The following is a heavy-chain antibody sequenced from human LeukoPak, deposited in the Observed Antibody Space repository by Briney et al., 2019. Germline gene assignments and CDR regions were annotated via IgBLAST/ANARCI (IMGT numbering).Heavy chain of an antibody. V-gene: IGHV4-28*01. CDR2: IYYSGST. J-gene: IGHJ4*02. CDR3: ARISSSGGSS. CDR1: GYSISSSNW. D-gene: IGHD2-15*01. Sequence: TSETLSLTCAVSGYSISSSNWWGWIRQPPGKGLEWIGYIYYSGSTYYNPSLKGRVTMSVDTSKNQFSLKLSSVTAVDTAVYYCARISSSGGSSWGQGTLVTVSS.